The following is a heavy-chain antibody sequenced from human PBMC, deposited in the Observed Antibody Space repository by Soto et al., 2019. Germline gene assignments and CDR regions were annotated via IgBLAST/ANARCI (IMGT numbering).Heavy chain of an antibody. J-gene: IGHJ6*02. CDR2: INHSGST. CDR1: GGSLSGYY. D-gene: IGHD6-19*01. V-gene: IGHV4-34*01. Sequence: SETLSLTCAVYGGSLSGYYWSWIRQPPGKGLEWIGEINHSGSTNYNPSLKSRVTISVDTSKNQFSLKLSSVTAADTAVYYCARIQEGAVAVYGMDVWGQGTTVTVSS. CDR3: ARIQEGAVAVYGMDV.